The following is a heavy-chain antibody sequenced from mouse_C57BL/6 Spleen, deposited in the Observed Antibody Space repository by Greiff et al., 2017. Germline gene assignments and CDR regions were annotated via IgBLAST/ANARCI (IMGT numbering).Heavy chain of an antibody. V-gene: IGHV2-2*01. CDR3: AREGYLGEGYAMDY. J-gene: IGHJ4*01. CDR2: IWSGGST. CDR1: GFSLTSYG. D-gene: IGHD3-1*01. Sequence: VQRVESGPGLVQPSQSLSITCTVSGFSLTSYGVHWVRQSPGKGLEWLGVIWSGGSTDYNAAFISRLSISKDNSKSQVFFKMNSLQADDTAIYYCAREGYLGEGYAMDYWGQGTSVTVSS.